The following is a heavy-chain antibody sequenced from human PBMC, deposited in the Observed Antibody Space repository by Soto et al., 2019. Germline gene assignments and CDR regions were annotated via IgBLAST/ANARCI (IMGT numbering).Heavy chain of an antibody. D-gene: IGHD3-9*01. V-gene: IGHV3-49*03. Sequence: GGSLRLSCTASGFTFGDYAMSWFRQAPGKGLEWVGFIRSKAYGATTEYAASVKGRFTISRDDSKSIAYLQMNSLKTEDTAVYYCTRVDGVYFDWLPYFDYWGQGTLVTVSS. CDR1: GFTFGDYA. CDR2: IRSKAYGATT. CDR3: TRVDGVYFDWLPYFDY. J-gene: IGHJ4*02.